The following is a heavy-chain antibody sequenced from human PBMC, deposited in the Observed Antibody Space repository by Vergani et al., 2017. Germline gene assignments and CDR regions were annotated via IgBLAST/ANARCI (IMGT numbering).Heavy chain of an antibody. D-gene: IGHD6-19*01. CDR1: GGSFSGYY. CDR3: ARRSKSSGWYNWFDP. J-gene: IGHJ5*02. V-gene: IGHV4-34*01. CDR2: INHSGST. Sequence: QVQLQQWGAGLLKPSETLSLTCAVYGGSFSGYYWSWIRQPPGKGLEWIGEINHSGSTNYNPSLKSRVTISVDTSKNQFSLKLSAVTAADPAVYYCARRSKSSGWYNWFDPWGQGTLVTVSS.